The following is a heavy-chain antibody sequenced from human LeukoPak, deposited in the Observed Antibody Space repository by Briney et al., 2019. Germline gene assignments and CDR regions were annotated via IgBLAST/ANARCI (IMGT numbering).Heavy chain of an antibody. D-gene: IGHD3-22*01. Sequence: GGSLRLSCAASGFTFSGYAMHWVRQVPGKGLDWVAVIADDGSNKQYADSVRGRFTISRDNSNNTLYLQMNSLRAEDTAVYYCAKAIVVVQLDYWGQGTLVTVSS. CDR3: AKAIVVVQLDY. CDR2: IADDGSNK. V-gene: IGHV3-30-3*01. CDR1: GFTFSGYA. J-gene: IGHJ4*02.